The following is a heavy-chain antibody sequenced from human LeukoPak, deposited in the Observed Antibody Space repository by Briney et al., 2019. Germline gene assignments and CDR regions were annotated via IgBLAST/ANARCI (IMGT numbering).Heavy chain of an antibody. V-gene: IGHV1-2*02. J-gene: IGHJ4*02. CDR1: GYTFTGYY. CDR2: INPNSGGT. D-gene: IGHD4/OR15-4a*01. Sequence: APVKVSCKASGYTFTGYYMHWVRQAPGQGLEWMGWINPNSGGTNYAQKFQGRVTTTRDTSISTAYMELSRLRSDDTAVYYCARVAGALMTIYRWGQGTLVTVSS. CDR3: ARVAGALMTIYR.